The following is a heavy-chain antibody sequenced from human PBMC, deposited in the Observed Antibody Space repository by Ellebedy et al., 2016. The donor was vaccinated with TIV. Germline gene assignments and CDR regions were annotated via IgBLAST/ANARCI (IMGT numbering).Heavy chain of an antibody. D-gene: IGHD6-19*01. Sequence: SETLSLTCVISGDSVSTDIGWNWIRQSPSRGLEWLGRTYYRSKWNNDYAVSVKSRITINPDTSKNQFSLQLNSVTPEDTAVYYCALSPRAGNNWFDPWGQGTLVTVSS. CDR3: ALSPRAGNNWFDP. J-gene: IGHJ5*02. V-gene: IGHV6-1*01. CDR2: TYYRSKWNN. CDR1: GDSVSTDIG.